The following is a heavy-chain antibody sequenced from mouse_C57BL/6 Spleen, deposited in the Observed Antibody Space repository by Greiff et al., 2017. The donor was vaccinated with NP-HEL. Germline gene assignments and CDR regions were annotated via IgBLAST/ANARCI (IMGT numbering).Heavy chain of an antibody. CDR1: GFTFSSYA. CDR3: ARDTVSYAMDY. D-gene: IGHD1-1*01. CDR2: ISDGGSYT. V-gene: IGHV5-4*01. Sequence: EVQGVESGGGLVKPGGSLKLSCAASGFTFSSYAMSWVRQTPEKRLEWVATISDGGSYTYYPDNVKGRFTISRDNAKNNLYLQMSHLKSEDTAMYYCARDTVSYAMDYWGQGTSVTVSS. J-gene: IGHJ4*01.